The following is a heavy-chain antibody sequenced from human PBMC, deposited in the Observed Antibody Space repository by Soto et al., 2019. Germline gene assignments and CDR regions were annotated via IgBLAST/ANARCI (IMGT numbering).Heavy chain of an antibody. V-gene: IGHV1-18*01. CDR3: ATTHDYGDYGNDAFDI. CDR1: GYTFTSYG. D-gene: IGHD4-17*01. J-gene: IGHJ3*02. CDR2: ISAYNGNT. Sequence: GASVKVSCKASGYTFTSYGISWVRQAPGQGLEWMGWISAYNGNTNYAQKLQGRVTMTTDTSTSTAYMELRSLRSDDTAVYYCATTHDYGDYGNDAFDIWGQGTMVTVSS.